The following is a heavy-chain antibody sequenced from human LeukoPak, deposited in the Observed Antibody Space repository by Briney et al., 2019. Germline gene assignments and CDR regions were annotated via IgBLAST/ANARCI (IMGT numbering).Heavy chain of an antibody. V-gene: IGHV3-66*01. CDR2: IYSGSGPT. CDR1: GFTLSSNY. J-gene: IGHJ6*02. D-gene: IGHD4-17*01. CDR3: ARDAETTAYYYKYGTDV. Sequence: SGGSLRLSCAASGFTLSSNYMSWVRQAPGKGLEWVSVIYSGSGPTYYADSVKGRFTISRDNSKNTLYLQMNSLRAEDTAVYYCARDAETTAYYYKYGTDVWGQGTTVTVSS.